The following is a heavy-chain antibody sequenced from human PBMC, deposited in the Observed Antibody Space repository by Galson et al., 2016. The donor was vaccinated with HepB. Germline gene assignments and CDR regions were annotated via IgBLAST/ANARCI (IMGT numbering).Heavy chain of an antibody. CDR3: AHGSGYYPNFDY. V-gene: IGHV2-5*02. CDR1: GFSLSTSGVG. D-gene: IGHD3-22*01. CDR2: IYWDDTR. J-gene: IGHJ4*01. Sequence: PALVKPTQTLTLTCTFSGFSLSTSGVGVGWIRQPPGKAPEWLAHIYWDDTRRYRPSLKSRLTITKGASGRQVVLTLTNMDPPDTATYYCAHGSGYYPNFDYWGQGTLVTVSS.